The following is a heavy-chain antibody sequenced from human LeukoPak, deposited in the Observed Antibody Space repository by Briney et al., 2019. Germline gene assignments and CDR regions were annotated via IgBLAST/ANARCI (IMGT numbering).Heavy chain of an antibody. Sequence: SQTLSLTCTVSGGSISSDDYYWSWIRQPPGKGLEWIGYIYYSGSTYYNPSLKSRVSMSVDTSKNQFSLKLSSVTAADTAVYYCARDPEGHGYYFDYWGQGALVTVSS. V-gene: IGHV4-30-4*01. J-gene: IGHJ4*02. D-gene: IGHD3-3*01. CDR1: GGSISSDDYY. CDR3: ARDPEGHGYYFDY. CDR2: IYYSGST.